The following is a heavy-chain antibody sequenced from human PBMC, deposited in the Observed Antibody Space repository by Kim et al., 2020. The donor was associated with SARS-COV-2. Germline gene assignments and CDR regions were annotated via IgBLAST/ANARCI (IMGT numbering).Heavy chain of an antibody. CDR3: RSVTKEVDY. D-gene: IGHD3-10*01. J-gene: IGHJ4*02. V-gene: IGHV3-72*01. CDR1: GFTFSDHY. Sequence: GGSLRLSCAASGFTFSDHYMDWVRQAPGKGLEWVGRIRNKANSYTTEYAASVKDRFTISRDDSQNSLYLQMNSLKAEDTAVYYCRSVTKEVDYWGQGTLVTVSS. CDR2: IRNKANSYTT.